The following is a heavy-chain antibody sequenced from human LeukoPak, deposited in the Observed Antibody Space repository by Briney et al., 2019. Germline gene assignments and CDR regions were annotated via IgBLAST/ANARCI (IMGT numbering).Heavy chain of an antibody. D-gene: IGHD3-22*01. CDR3: ARPSDPNYYDSSGYPQAYFDY. V-gene: IGHV3-21*01. CDR2: ITGGSSYM. CDR1: GFTFMTYT. J-gene: IGHJ4*02. Sequence: PGGSLRLSCAASGFTFMTYTMNWVRQAPGKGVEWVSSITGGSSYMAYADSVKGRFTISRDNSKNPLYLQMNSLRAEDTAVYYCARPSDPNYYDSSGYPQAYFDYWGQGTLVTVSS.